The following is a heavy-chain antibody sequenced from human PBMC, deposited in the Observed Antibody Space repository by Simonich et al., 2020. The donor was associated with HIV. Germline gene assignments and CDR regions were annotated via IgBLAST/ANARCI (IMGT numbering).Heavy chain of an antibody. CDR1: GYTFTSYG. CDR2: ISSYKGTT. Sequence: QVQLVQSGAEVKKPGASVKVSCKASGYTFTSYGISWVRQAPGQGLAWMGWISSYKGTTKVAQKLQGSVTMTTDTSTSTAYMELRSLRSDDTAVYYCARPSFYSSSSPYYYYGMDVWGQGTTVTVSS. D-gene: IGHD6-6*01. V-gene: IGHV1-18*01. CDR3: ARPSFYSSSSPYYYYGMDV. J-gene: IGHJ6*02.